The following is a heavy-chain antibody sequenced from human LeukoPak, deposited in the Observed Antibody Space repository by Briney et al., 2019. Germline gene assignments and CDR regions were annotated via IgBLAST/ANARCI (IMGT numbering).Heavy chain of an antibody. Sequence: SETLSLTCTVSGGSISSSSYYWGWIRQPPGKGLEWIGSIYYSGSTYYNPSLKSRATISVDTSKNRFSLKLSSVTAADTAVYYCARQVIAAAGNDYWGQGTLVTVSS. CDR1: GGSISSSSYY. CDR2: IYYSGST. CDR3: ARQVIAAAGNDY. D-gene: IGHD6-13*01. V-gene: IGHV4-39*01. J-gene: IGHJ4*02.